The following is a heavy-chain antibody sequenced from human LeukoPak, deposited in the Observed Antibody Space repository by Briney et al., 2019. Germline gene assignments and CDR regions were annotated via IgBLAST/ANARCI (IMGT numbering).Heavy chain of an antibody. CDR2: SRDKVNNYAT. CDR3: ARDEGGSYYY. J-gene: IGHJ4*02. CDR1: GFTFSDHY. V-gene: IGHV3-72*01. D-gene: IGHD1-26*01. Sequence: PGGSLRLSCAASGFTFSDHYMDWVRQAPGKGLEWVGRSRDKVNNYATEYVASVKGRFTISRDGSKNSLYLQMNSLKIEDTAVYYCARDEGGSYYYWGQGTLVTVSS.